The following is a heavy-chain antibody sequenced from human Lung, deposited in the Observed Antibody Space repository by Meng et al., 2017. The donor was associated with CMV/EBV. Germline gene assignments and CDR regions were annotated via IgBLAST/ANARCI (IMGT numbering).Heavy chain of an antibody. D-gene: IGHD3-3*01. J-gene: IGHJ4*02. CDR2: INHSGST. CDR1: GGSFSGYY. Sequence: TXSLTXXVYGGSFSGYYWSWIRQPPGKGLEWIGEINHSGSTNYNPSLKSRVTISVDTSKNQFSLKLSSVTAADTAVYYCARGRYDFWSGYYRGYFDYWGQGXLVTVSS. V-gene: IGHV4-34*01. CDR3: ARGRYDFWSGYYRGYFDY.